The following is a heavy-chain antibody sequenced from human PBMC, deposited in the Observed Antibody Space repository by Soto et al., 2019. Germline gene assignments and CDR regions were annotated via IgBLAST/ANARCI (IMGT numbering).Heavy chain of an antibody. CDR1: GGSVNGYY. CDR2: ITHTGGT. V-gene: IGHV4-34*01. Sequence: SETLSLTCAVYGGSVNGYYWNWIRQPPGKGLEWIGEITHTGGTHYNPSLKSRVTMSADTTNNQFSLRLSSVTAADTAIYYCATRITVFGLLIPPFDPWGQGTQVTGS. J-gene: IGHJ5*02. D-gene: IGHD3-3*01. CDR3: ATRITVFGLLIPPFDP.